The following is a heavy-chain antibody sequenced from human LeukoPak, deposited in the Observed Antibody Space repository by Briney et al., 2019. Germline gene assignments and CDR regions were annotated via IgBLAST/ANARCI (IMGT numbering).Heavy chain of an antibody. Sequence: GGSLRLSCAASGFTFSSYGMSWVRQAPGKGLEWVPAISGSGGSTYYADSVKGRFTISRDNSKNTLYLQMNSLRAEDTAVYYCAKDLIGYSYGDDAFDIWGQGTMVTVSS. D-gene: IGHD5-18*01. V-gene: IGHV3-23*01. CDR2: ISGSGGST. CDR1: GFTFSSYG. CDR3: AKDLIGYSYGDDAFDI. J-gene: IGHJ3*02.